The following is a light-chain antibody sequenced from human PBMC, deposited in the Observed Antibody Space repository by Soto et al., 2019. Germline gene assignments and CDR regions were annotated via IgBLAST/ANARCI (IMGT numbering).Light chain of an antibody. CDR3: QQHYSAPGT. CDR1: MKILYSSNNKNY. J-gene: IGKJ1*01. V-gene: IGKV4-1*01. CDR2: WAS. Sequence: GESVALDGRRSMKILYSSNNKNYLAWYQQKPGQPPKLLIYWASTRESGVPDRFSGSGSGTDYTLALSSLQAEDVAVYYCQQHYSAPGTFAQGTKVDIK.